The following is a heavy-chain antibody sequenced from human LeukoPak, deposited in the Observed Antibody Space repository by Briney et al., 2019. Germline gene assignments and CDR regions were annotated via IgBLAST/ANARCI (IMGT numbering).Heavy chain of an antibody. CDR2: IYHSGNT. V-gene: IGHV4-39*07. Sequence: SETLSLTCTVSGGSISNSSSYWGWIRQPPGKGLEWIGSIYHSGNTYYNPSHKSRVTISADASKNQFSLKLSSVTAADTAVYYCARSIKPDYYYYMDVWGKGTTVTISS. J-gene: IGHJ6*03. CDR3: ARSIKPDYYYYMDV. CDR1: GGSISNSSSY.